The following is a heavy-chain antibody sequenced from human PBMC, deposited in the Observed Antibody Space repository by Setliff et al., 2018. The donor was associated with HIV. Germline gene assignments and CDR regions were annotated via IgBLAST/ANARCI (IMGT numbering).Heavy chain of an antibody. CDR3: AGQGAFCSGTSCYYFDY. Sequence: SETLSLTCTVSDASISNYHWSWIRQPPGKGLEWIGYIYYSGSTNYNPSLKSRVTISIDKSTNQFSLKLSSVTAADTAVYYCAGQGAFCSGTSCYYFDYWGQGILVTVSS. D-gene: IGHD2-2*01. CDR2: IYYSGST. CDR1: DASISNYH. V-gene: IGHV4-59*08. J-gene: IGHJ4*02.